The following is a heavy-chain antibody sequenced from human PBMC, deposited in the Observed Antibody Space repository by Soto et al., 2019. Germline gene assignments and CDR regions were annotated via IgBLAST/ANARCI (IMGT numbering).Heavy chain of an antibody. CDR2: IIPIFGTA. CDR3: ARVGPGIAAAGLFDY. D-gene: IGHD6-13*01. V-gene: IGHV1-69*12. Sequence: QVQLVQSGAEVKKPGSSVKVSCKASGGTFSSYAISWVRQAPGQGLEWMGGIIPIFGTANYAQKFQGRVTSTADESTSTAYMELSSLRSEDTAVYYCARVGPGIAAAGLFDYWGQGTLVTVSS. J-gene: IGHJ4*02. CDR1: GGTFSSYA.